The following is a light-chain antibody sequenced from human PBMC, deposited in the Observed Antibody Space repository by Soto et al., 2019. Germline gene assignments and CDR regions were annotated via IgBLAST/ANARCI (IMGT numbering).Light chain of an antibody. V-gene: IGLV1-44*01. CDR3: AAWDDSLNGRV. Sequence: QSVLTQPPSASGTPGQRVTISCSGSNSNIGSNTVNWYQQLPGTAPKLLIYYDNLRPSGFPDRISGSKSGTSGSLAISGLQSDDEADYYCAAWDDSLNGRVFGTGTKLTVL. J-gene: IGLJ1*01. CDR1: NSNIGSNT. CDR2: YDN.